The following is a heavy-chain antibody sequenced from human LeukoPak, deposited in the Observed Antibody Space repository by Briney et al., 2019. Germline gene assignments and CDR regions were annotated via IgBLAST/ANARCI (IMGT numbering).Heavy chain of an antibody. J-gene: IGHJ4*02. D-gene: IGHD3-3*01. CDR1: GFTVSSNY. CDR3: AKDLDLYDFWSGYYDY. V-gene: IGHV3-53*01. CDR2: IYSGGST. Sequence: PGGSLRLSCAASGFTVSSNYMSWVRQAPGKGLEWVSVIYSGGSTYYADSVKGRFTISRDNSKNTLYLQMNSLRAEDTAVYYCAKDLDLYDFWSGYYDYWGQGTLVTVSS.